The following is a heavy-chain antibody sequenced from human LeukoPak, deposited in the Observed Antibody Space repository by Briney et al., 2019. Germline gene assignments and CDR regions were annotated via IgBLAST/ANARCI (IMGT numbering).Heavy chain of an antibody. CDR3: AKREKGTTGRFFDY. V-gene: IGHV3-23*01. D-gene: IGHD4-17*01. Sequence: GSLRRSCAASGFTFTNYAMTWVRQAPGKGLEWVSGISEGVGNTYYADSVKGRFTISRDHSKNTLYLQMNSLRAEDTALYYCAKREKGTTGRFFDYWGQGTLVTVSS. J-gene: IGHJ4*02. CDR2: ISEGVGNT. CDR1: GFTFTNYA.